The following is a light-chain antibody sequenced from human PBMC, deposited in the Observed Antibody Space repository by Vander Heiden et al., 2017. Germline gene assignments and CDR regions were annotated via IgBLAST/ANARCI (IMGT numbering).Light chain of an antibody. CDR1: SSNIGNKG. CDR2: YDD. V-gene: IGLV1-36*01. J-gene: IGLJ2*01. Sequence: TISCSGTSSNIGNKGVHWSQQLPGKPPKLLIYYDDLLPSGVSDRFSGSKSGTSASLAISGLQSEDEADYYCAAWDDSLNGPIFGGGTKLTVL. CDR3: AAWDDSLNGPI.